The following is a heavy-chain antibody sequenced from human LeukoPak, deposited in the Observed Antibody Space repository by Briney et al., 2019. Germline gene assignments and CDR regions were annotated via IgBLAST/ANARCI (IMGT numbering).Heavy chain of an antibody. V-gene: IGHV3-74*01. CDR2: INSDGSST. CDR1: GFTFSSYW. Sequence: GGSLRLSCAASGFTFSSYWMHWVRQAPGKGLVWVSRINSDGSSTSHADSVKGRFTISRDNAKNTLYLQMNNLRAEDTAVYYCARDGGKGYRNWFDPWGQGTLVTVSS. CDR3: ARDGGKGYRNWFDP. D-gene: IGHD5-24*01. J-gene: IGHJ5*02.